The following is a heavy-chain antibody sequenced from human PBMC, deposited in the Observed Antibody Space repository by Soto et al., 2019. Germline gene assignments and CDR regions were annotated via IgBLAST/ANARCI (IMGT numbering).Heavy chain of an antibody. J-gene: IGHJ4*02. Sequence: QVQLVESGGGVVQPGGSLRLSCTASGFTFGRHGMHWVRQAPGKGLEWVAVIGGHGARDSYADSVKGRFTISRDNGQNTLYLQMNGLRDEDTAVYYCARDDDYPDNGLDYWGQGTLVTVSS. D-gene: IGHD4-17*01. CDR2: IGGHGARD. CDR3: ARDDDYPDNGLDY. CDR1: GFTFGRHG. V-gene: IGHV3-33*01.